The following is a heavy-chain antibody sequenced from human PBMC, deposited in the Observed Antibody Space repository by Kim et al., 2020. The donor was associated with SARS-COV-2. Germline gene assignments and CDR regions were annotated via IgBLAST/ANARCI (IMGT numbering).Heavy chain of an antibody. V-gene: IGHV3-30*18. D-gene: IGHD3-3*01. CDR1: GFTFSSYG. CDR3: AKVWRITIFGVVISVYGMDV. Sequence: GGSLRLSCAASGFTFSSYGMHWVRQAPGKGLEWVAVISYDGSNKYYADSVKGRFTISRDNSKNTLYLQMNSLRAEDTAVYYCAKVWRITIFGVVISVYGMDVWGQGATVTVSS. CDR2: ISYDGSNK. J-gene: IGHJ6*02.